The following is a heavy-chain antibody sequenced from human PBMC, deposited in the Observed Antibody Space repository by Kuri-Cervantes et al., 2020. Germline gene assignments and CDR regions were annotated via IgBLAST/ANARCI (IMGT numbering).Heavy chain of an antibody. CDR1: GYSFTTYW. CDR3: ARHLDLDYGDYYSDAFDI. V-gene: IGHV5-51*01. CDR2: IYPGDSDT. Sequence: GESLKISCKDSGYSFTTYWIGWVRQMPGKGLEWMGIIYPGDSDTRYSPSFQGQVTISADKSISTAYLQWSSLKASDTAMYYCARHLDLDYGDYYSDAFDIWGQGTMVTVSS. D-gene: IGHD4-17*01. J-gene: IGHJ3*02.